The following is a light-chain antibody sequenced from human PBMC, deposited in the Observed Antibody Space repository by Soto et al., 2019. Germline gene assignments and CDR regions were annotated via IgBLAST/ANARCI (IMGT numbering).Light chain of an antibody. CDR3: QQYGSSQIT. J-gene: IGKJ5*01. Sequence: EIVLMQSPGTLSLSPGERATLSCRASQSVSSSYLAWYQQKPGQAPRLLIYGASSRATGIPDRFSGSGSGTDFTLTISRLEPEDFAVYYCQQYGSSQITFGQGTRLEIK. CDR2: GAS. CDR1: QSVSSSY. V-gene: IGKV3-20*01.